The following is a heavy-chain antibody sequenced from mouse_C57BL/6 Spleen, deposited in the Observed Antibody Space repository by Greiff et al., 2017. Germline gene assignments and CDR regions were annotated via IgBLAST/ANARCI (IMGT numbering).Heavy chain of an antibody. CDR1: GYAFTNYL. CDR3: ARYYDGYADY. Sequence: VQLQQSGAELVRPGTSVKVSCKASGYAFTNYLIEWVKQRPGQGLEWIGVINPGSGGTNYNEKFKGKATLTADKSSSTAYMQLSSLTSEDSAVXFCARYYDGYADYWGQGTTLTVSS. J-gene: IGHJ2*01. D-gene: IGHD2-3*01. V-gene: IGHV1-54*01. CDR2: INPGSGGT.